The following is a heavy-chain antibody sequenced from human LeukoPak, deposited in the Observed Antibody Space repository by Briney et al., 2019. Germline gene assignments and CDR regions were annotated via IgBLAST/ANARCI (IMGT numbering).Heavy chain of an antibody. CDR3: ARDGRDGYNHFDY. Sequence: ASVKVSCKASGDTFISYYMHWMRQAPGQGPEWMGVINPSSGSTTYAQKFQDRVTMTRDTSTSTVYMDLSSLRSEDTAVYYCARDGRDGYNHFDYWGQGTLVTVSS. CDR1: GDTFISYY. CDR2: INPSSGST. D-gene: IGHD5-24*01. V-gene: IGHV1-46*01. J-gene: IGHJ4*02.